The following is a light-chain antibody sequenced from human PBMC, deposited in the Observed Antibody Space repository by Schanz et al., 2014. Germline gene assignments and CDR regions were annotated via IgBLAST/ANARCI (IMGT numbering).Light chain of an antibody. CDR2: DVS. V-gene: IGLV2-14*03. CDR3: SSYALSTTFVI. Sequence: QSALTQPASVSGSPGQSITISCTGTSSDVGGYNYVSWYQHHPGKAPKLMIYDVSNRPSGVSNRFSGSKSGNTASLTISGLQAEDEADYYCSSYALSTTFVIFGGGTKLTVL. CDR1: SSDVGGYNY. J-gene: IGLJ2*01.